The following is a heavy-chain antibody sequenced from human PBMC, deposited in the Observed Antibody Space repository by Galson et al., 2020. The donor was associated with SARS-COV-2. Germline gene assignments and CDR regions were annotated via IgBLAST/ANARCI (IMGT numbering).Heavy chain of an antibody. CDR1: GLTFNSAW. Sequence: GESLKISCATSGLTFNSAWMNWVRQAPGKGLEWVGRIQSKIDGGTREYAAPVQGRFTISREDSKRTLYLEMNDLKTEDTAVYYCSTAHLALGDIDYWGQGTLVTVAP. CDR3: STAHLALGDIDY. J-gene: IGHJ4*02. D-gene: IGHD2-21*01. CDR2: IQSKIDGGTR. V-gene: IGHV3-15*01.